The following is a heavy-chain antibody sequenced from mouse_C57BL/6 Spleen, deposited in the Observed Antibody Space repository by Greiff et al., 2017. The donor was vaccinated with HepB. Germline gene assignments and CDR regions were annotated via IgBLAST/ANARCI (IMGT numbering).Heavy chain of an antibody. CDR2: IHPSDSDT. Sequence: QVQLQQPGAELVKPGASVKVSCKASGYTFTSYWMHWVKQRPGQGLEWIGRIHPSDSDTNYNQKFKGKATLTVDISSSTAYMQLSSLTSEDSAVYYCAITNWDNYYAMDYWGQGTSVTVSS. CDR3: AITNWDNYYAMDY. CDR1: GYTFTSYW. D-gene: IGHD4-1*01. V-gene: IGHV1-74*01. J-gene: IGHJ4*01.